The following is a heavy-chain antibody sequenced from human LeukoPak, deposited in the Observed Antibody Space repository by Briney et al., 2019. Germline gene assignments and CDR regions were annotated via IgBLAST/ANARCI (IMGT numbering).Heavy chain of an antibody. Sequence: SETLSLTCTVSGGSISSSGYYWGWIRQPPGKGLEWIGEINHSGSTNYNPSLKSRVTISVDTSKNQFSLKLSSVTAADTAVYYCARGLIVVVPAATYYYYYYGMDVWGQGTTVTVSS. D-gene: IGHD2-2*01. CDR1: GGSISSSGYY. V-gene: IGHV4-39*07. CDR3: ARGLIVVVPAATYYYYYYGMDV. J-gene: IGHJ6*02. CDR2: INHSGST.